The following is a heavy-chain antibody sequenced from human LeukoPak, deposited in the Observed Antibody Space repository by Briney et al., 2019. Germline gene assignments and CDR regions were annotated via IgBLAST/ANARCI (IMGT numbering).Heavy chain of an antibody. D-gene: IGHD1-26*01. J-gene: IGHJ3*02. CDR2: VSASGFT. V-gene: IGHV3-23*01. CDR3: ARDRLWELRAFDI. CDR1: GFSAFGLSSYA. Sequence: GGSLRLSCVASGFSAFGLSSYAMSWVRQAPGKGLEWVSVVSASGFTSYVDSVKGRFTISRDKSKNSLYLQMNSLRVEDTAMYYCARDRLWELRAFDIWGQGTMVTVFS.